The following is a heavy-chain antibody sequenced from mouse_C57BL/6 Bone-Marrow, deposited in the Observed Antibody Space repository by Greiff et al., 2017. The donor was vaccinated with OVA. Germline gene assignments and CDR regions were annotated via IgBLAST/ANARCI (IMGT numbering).Heavy chain of an antibody. CDR2: INPNNGGT. CDR1: GYTFTDYY. D-gene: IGHD6-5*01. CDR3: ARSPYSAY. Sequence: EVQLQQSGPELVKPGASVKISCKASGYTFTDYYMNWVKQSHGKSLEWIGDINPNNGGTSYNQKFKGKATLTVDKSSSTAYMELRSLTSEDPAVYYCARSPYSAYWGQGTLVTVSA. J-gene: IGHJ3*01. V-gene: IGHV1-26*01.